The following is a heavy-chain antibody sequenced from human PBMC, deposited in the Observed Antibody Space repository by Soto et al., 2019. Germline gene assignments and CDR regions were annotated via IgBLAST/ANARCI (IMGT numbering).Heavy chain of an antibody. V-gene: IGHV2-5*02. CDR1: GFSLSTSGVS. CDR3: AHKKYTPFDC. D-gene: IGHD2-2*02. Sequence: SGPTLVNPTQTLTLTCSFSGFSLSTSGVSVGWIRQPPGKALEWLALIYWDDDKRYNPSLKSRLTITKDTSKNQVVLTVTNMDPADTATYYCAHKKYTPFDCWGQGTLVTVSS. J-gene: IGHJ4*02. CDR2: IYWDDDK.